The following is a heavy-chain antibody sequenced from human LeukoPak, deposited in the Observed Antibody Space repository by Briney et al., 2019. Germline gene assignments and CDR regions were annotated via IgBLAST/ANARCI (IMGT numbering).Heavy chain of an antibody. CDR2: IKQDGSEK. V-gene: IGHV3-7*01. Sequence: AGRSLRLSCAASGFTFSSYWMSWVRQAPGKGLEWVANIKQDGSEKYYVDSVKGRFTISRDNAKNSLYLQMNSLRAEDTAVYYCARGGSSGWYHYYYYYGMDVWGQGTTVTVSS. J-gene: IGHJ6*02. CDR1: GFTFSSYW. D-gene: IGHD6-19*01. CDR3: ARGGSSGWYHYYYYYGMDV.